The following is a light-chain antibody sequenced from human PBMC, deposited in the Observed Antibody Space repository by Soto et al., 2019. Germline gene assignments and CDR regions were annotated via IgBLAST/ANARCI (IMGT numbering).Light chain of an antibody. Sequence: EIVLTQSPASLSVSPGERATLSCRASQSISRSLAWYQQKPGQAPRLLIYDASNRATGIPDRFSGSGSGTDFTLTISRLEPEDFAVYYCQQFGSPITFGQGTRLEIK. CDR1: QSISRS. V-gene: IGKV3-20*01. CDR2: DAS. CDR3: QQFGSPIT. J-gene: IGKJ5*01.